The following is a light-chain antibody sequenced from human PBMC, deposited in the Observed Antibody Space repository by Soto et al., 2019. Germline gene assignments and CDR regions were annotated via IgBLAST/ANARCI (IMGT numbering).Light chain of an antibody. CDR1: QSISTW. Sequence: DIQMTQSPSTLSASVGDRVTITCRASQSISTWLAWYQQKPGKAPKILIYKASSLECGVPSRFSGSGSGTEFTLTISSLQPDDFASYYCRQYNSYRSFGQGTKVEIK. CDR3: RQYNSYRS. CDR2: KAS. V-gene: IGKV1-5*03. J-gene: IGKJ1*01.